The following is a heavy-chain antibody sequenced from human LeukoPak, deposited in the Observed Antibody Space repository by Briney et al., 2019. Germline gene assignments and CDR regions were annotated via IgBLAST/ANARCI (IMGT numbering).Heavy chain of an antibody. CDR2: IYYSGTT. V-gene: IGHV4-59*01. CDR1: GGSISSYY. Sequence: SETLSLTCTVSGGSISSYYWSWIRQPPGKGLEWIGYIYYSGTTNYNPSLKSRVTISVDTSKNQFSLKLSSVTAADTAVYYCARNYDSSGYTTFGYWGQGTLVTVAS. D-gene: IGHD3-22*01. J-gene: IGHJ4*02. CDR3: ARNYDSSGYTTFGY.